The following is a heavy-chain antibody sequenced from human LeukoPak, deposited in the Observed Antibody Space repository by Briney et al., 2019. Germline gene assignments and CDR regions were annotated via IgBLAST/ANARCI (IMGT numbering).Heavy chain of an antibody. CDR2: IISSSSYT. CDR1: GFTFSDYY. V-gene: IGHV3-11*03. CDR3: ARKRIAAAGFYYYYYGMDV. D-gene: IGHD6-13*01. Sequence: PGGSLRLSCAASGFTFSDYYMSWIRQAPGKGLEWVSYIISSSSYTNYADSVKGRFTISRDNAKNSLYLQMNSLRAEDTAVYHCARKRIAAAGFYYYYYGMDVWGQGTTVTVSS. J-gene: IGHJ6*02.